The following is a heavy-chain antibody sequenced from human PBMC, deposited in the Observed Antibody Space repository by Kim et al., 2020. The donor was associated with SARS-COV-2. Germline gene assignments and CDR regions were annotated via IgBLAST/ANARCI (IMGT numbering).Heavy chain of an antibody. D-gene: IGHD4-17*01. Sequence: PSLRIRVTLSVDKSKNQFSLKLSSVTAAGTAVYYCARDLGDYGERGYFDYWGQGTLVTVSS. CDR3: ARDLGDYGERGYFDY. J-gene: IGHJ4*02. V-gene: IGHV4-4*02.